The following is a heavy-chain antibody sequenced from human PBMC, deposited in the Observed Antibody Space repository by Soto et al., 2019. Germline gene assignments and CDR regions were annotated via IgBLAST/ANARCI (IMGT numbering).Heavy chain of an antibody. Sequence: QVQLVESGGGVVQPGRSLRLSCAASGFTFSSYGMHWVRQAPGKGLEWVAVISYDGSNKYYADSVKGRFTISRDNSKNTLYLQMNSLRAEDTAVYYCAHSIAVAGMGYWGQGTLVTVSS. J-gene: IGHJ4*02. D-gene: IGHD6-19*01. V-gene: IGHV3-30*03. CDR3: AHSIAVAGMGY. CDR2: ISYDGSNK. CDR1: GFTFSSYG.